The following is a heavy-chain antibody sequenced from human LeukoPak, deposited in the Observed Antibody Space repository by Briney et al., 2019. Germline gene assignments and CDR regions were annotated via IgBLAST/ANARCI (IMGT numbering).Heavy chain of an antibody. J-gene: IGHJ4*02. Sequence: PSGTLSLTCAVSGDSINNNNWWSWVRQAPGKGLEWVSAISGSGGSTYYADSVKGRFTISRDNSKNTLYLQMNSLRAEDTAVYYCAKVRDPWIQLWAVDYWGQGTLVTVSS. CDR3: AKVRDPWIQLWAVDY. CDR1: GDSINNNN. V-gene: IGHV3-23*01. D-gene: IGHD5-18*01. CDR2: ISGSGGST.